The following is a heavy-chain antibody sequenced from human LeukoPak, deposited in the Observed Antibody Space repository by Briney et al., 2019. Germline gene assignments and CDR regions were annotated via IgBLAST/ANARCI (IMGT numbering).Heavy chain of an antibody. Sequence: ASVTVSCKASGGTFSSYAISWVRQAPGQGLEWMGGIIPIFGTANYAQKFQGRVTITADKSTSTAYMELSSLRSEDTAVYYCAGHLVPSYYYYMDVWGKGTTVTVSS. D-gene: IGHD2-2*01. V-gene: IGHV1-69*06. CDR1: GGTFSSYA. J-gene: IGHJ6*03. CDR2: IIPIFGTA. CDR3: AGHLVPSYYYYMDV.